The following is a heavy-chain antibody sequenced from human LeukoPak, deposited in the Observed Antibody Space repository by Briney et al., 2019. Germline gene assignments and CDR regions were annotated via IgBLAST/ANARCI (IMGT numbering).Heavy chain of an antibody. Sequence: SETLSLTCAVSGGSISSSNWWSWVRQPPGKGLEWIGEIYHSGSTNYNPSLKSRVTISVDKSKNQFSLKLSSVTAADTAVYYCARLHYGDSYYYYYYMDVWGKGTTVTVSS. CDR2: IYHSGST. V-gene: IGHV4-4*02. CDR1: GGSISSSNW. J-gene: IGHJ6*03. D-gene: IGHD4-17*01. CDR3: ARLHYGDSYYYYYYMDV.